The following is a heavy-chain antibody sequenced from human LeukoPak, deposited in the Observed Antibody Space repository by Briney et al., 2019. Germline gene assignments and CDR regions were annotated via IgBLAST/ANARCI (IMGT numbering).Heavy chain of an antibody. CDR1: GGSISNYY. Sequence: SETLSLTCTVSGGSISNYYWSWIRQPPGKGLEWIGYSYYSGSTNYNPSLKSRVTISVDTSKNQFSLKLSSVTAADTAVYYCARLLPDFVYNSSGYYTRAFDIWGQGTMVTVSS. J-gene: IGHJ3*02. D-gene: IGHD3-22*01. V-gene: IGHV4-59*08. CDR3: ARLLPDFVYNSSGYYTRAFDI. CDR2: SYYSGST.